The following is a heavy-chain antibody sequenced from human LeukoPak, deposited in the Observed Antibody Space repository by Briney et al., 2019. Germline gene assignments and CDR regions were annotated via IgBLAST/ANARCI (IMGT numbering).Heavy chain of an antibody. V-gene: IGHV3-15*01. J-gene: IGHJ4*02. CDR2: IKSKTDGGTT. CDR3: LAAGMSEVY. CDR1: GFTFSNAW. D-gene: IGHD6-13*01. Sequence: GGSLGLSCAASGFTFSNAWMSWVRQAPGAGVEWVGRIKSKTDGGTTDYAAPVKGRVTISRDDSKNTLYLQKNSLKTEDTAVYYCLAAGMSEVYWGQGTLVTVSS.